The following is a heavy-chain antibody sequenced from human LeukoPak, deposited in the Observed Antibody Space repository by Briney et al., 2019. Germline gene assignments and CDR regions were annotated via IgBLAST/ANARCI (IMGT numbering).Heavy chain of an antibody. V-gene: IGHV4-34*01. CDR3: ARGYYYNLGSFPFDF. D-gene: IGHD3-10*01. J-gene: IGHJ4*02. CDR2: IHNSGTT. CDR1: GGPFSDF. Sequence: SETLSLTCAVSGGPFSDFWSWIRQSSGKGLEWIGEIHNSGTTNYNPSLNSRVTISEDTSKNQFYLNLSSVTAADAAVYYCARGYYYNLGSFPFDFWGQGTLVTVSS.